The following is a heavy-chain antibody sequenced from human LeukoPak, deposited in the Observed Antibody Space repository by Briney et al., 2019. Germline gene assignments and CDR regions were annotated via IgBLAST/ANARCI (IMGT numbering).Heavy chain of an antibody. CDR3: ARVSHLFYDSSGYLVY. V-gene: IGHV1-2*02. D-gene: IGHD3-22*01. CDR2: INPNSGGT. CDR1: GYTFTGYY. Sequence: GASVKVSCKASGYTFTGYYMHWVRQAPGQGLEWMGWINPNSGGTNYAQKFQGRVTMTRDTSISTAYMELSRLRSDDTAVYYCARVSHLFYDSSGYLVYWGQGTLVTVSS. J-gene: IGHJ4*02.